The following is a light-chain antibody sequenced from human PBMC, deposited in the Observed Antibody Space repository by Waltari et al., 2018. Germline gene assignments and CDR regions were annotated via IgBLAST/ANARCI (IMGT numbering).Light chain of an antibody. Sequence: SALTQPAYVSGSPGPSITIAYTGTSRDIGGYTYVSWYQHHPGSAPKLMIFDVNNRPSGVSNRFSGSKSGNTASLTISGLQAEDEADYYCTSYTSSSTGVFGGGTKLTVL. J-gene: IGLJ3*02. V-gene: IGLV2-14*03. CDR2: DVN. CDR1: SRDIGGYTY. CDR3: TSYTSSSTGV.